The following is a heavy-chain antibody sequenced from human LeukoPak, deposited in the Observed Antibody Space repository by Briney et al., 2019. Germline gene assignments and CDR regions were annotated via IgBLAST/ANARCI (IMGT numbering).Heavy chain of an antibody. J-gene: IGHJ4*02. V-gene: IGHV3-33*01. D-gene: IGHD6-19*01. CDR3: ARDTAVEKFDY. CDR1: GFTFSSYG. Sequence: GGSLRLSCAASGFTFSSYGMHWVRRAPGKGLEWVAVIWYDGSNKYYADSVKGRFTISRDNSKNTLYLQMNSLRAEDTAVYYCARDTAVEKFDYWGQGTLVTVSS. CDR2: IWYDGSNK.